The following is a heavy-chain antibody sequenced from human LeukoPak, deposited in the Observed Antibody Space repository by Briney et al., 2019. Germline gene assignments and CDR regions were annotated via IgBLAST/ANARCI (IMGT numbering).Heavy chain of an antibody. Sequence: GGSLRLSCAASGFTFSSYSMNWVRQAPGKGLEWISSITSGTTYVNYADSVKGRFTISRDNAKNSLYLQMDSLRAEDTAVYYCARERQVLKFWYFDLWGRGTLVTVSS. CDR1: GFTFSSYS. V-gene: IGHV3-21*01. D-gene: IGHD3-3*01. CDR2: ITSGTTYV. CDR3: ARERQVLKFWYFDL. J-gene: IGHJ2*01.